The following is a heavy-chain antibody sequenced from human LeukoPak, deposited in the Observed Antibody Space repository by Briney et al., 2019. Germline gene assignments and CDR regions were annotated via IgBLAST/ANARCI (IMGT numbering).Heavy chain of an antibody. CDR2: IIPILGIT. J-gene: IGHJ4*02. V-gene: IGHV1-69*04. CDR1: GGTFSSYA. Sequence: SVKVSCKASGGTFSSYAISWVRQAPGQGLEWMGRIIPILGITNYAQKFQGRVTITADKSTSTAYMELSSLRSEDTAVYYCARAPMTTIGYFDYWGQGTLVTVSS. CDR3: ARAPMTTIGYFDY. D-gene: IGHD5-24*01.